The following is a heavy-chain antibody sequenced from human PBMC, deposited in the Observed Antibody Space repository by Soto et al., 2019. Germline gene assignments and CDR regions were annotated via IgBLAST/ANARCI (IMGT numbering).Heavy chain of an antibody. Sequence: ASVKVSCKVSGYTLTELSMHWVRQAPGKGLEWMGGFDPEDGETIYAQKFQGRVTMTEDTSTDTAYMELSSLRSEDTAVYYCATARPYYDSSGYYSDAFDNWGQGTMVTVSS. J-gene: IGHJ3*02. CDR1: GYTLTELS. CDR2: FDPEDGET. CDR3: ATARPYYDSSGYYSDAFDN. V-gene: IGHV1-24*01. D-gene: IGHD3-22*01.